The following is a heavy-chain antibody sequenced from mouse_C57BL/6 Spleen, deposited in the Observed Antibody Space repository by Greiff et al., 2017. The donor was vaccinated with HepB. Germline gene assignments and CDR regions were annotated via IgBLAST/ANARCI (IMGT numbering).Heavy chain of an antibody. J-gene: IGHJ4*01. V-gene: IGHV5-6*01. CDR3: ARARNYYAMDY. D-gene: IGHD3-1*01. CDR1: GFTFSSYG. CDR2: ISSGGSYT. Sequence: EVQLVESGGDLVKPGGSLKLSCAASGFTFSSYGMSWVRQTPDKRLEWVATISSGGSYTYYPDSVKGRCTISRDNAKNTLYLQMSSLKSEDTAMYYCARARNYYAMDYWGQGTSVTVSS.